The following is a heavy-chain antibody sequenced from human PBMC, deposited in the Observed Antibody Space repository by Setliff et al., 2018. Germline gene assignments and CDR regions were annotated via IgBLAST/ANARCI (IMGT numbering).Heavy chain of an antibody. V-gene: IGHV1-2*02. CDR2: INPYTGDT. CDR1: GYTFTDFY. D-gene: IGHD2-8*01. Sequence: ASVNVSCKTSGYTFTDFYIQWVRQAPGQGLEWMGWINPYTGDTDYAPKFQGRVTVTRDTSVTTAYMELRNLTPDDTAVYFCERLVRYCTQRACQRTQDADLWGQGTRVTVSS. CDR3: ERLVRYCTQRACQRTQDADL. J-gene: IGHJ5*02.